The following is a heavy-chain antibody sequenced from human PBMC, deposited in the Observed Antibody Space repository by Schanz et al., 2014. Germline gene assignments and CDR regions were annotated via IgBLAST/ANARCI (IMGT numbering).Heavy chain of an antibody. J-gene: IGHJ4*02. CDR1: GYIFINSG. D-gene: IGHD3-3*01. CDR3: ARDRRFFDRDDLYYFDS. V-gene: IGHV1-18*01. CDR2: ISVYNHNK. Sequence: QIQLVQSGPEVKKPGASVKVSCKASGYIFINSGISWVRQAPGQGLEWTGWISVYNHNKEYDQKFQGRVTMTTDTSTSTAYMALTDLRSDDTAVYYCARDRRFFDRDDLYYFDSWGQGTLVTVSS.